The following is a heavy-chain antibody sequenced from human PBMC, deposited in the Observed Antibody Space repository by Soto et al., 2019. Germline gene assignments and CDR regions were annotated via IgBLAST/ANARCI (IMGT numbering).Heavy chain of an antibody. Sequence: SETLSLTCTVSGGSISSGDYYWSWIRQPPGKGLEWIGYIYYSGSTYYNPSLKSRVTISVDTSKNQFSLKLSSVTAADTAVYYCARDASSPSTEDIWFDPWGQGTLVTVSS. D-gene: IGHD6-6*01. J-gene: IGHJ5*02. CDR1: GGSISSGDYY. CDR2: IYYSGST. CDR3: ARDASSPSTEDIWFDP. V-gene: IGHV4-30-4*01.